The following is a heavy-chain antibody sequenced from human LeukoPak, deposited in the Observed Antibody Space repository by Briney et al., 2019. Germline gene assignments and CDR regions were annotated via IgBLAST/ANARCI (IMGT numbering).Heavy chain of an antibody. Sequence: PSETLSLTCTVSGGSISSHYWSWIRQPPGKGLEWIGYIYYSGSTNYSPSLKSRVTISVDTSKDQFSLKLSSVTAADTAVYYCAREGEDPDAFDIWGQGTMVTVSS. CDR1: GGSISSHY. CDR2: IYYSGST. D-gene: IGHD3-16*01. V-gene: IGHV4-59*11. J-gene: IGHJ3*02. CDR3: AREGEDPDAFDI.